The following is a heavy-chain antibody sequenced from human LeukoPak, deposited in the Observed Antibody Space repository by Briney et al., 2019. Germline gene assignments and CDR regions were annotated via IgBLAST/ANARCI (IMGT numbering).Heavy chain of an antibody. CDR1: GFTFSDYY. CDR2: ISSSTSYR. J-gene: IGHJ4*02. CDR3: AKGKGVVRASYDY. Sequence: GGSLRLSCAASGFTFSDYYMSWIRQAPGKGLEWVSYISSSTSYRNYADSVKGRFTISRDNSKNTLSLQMDSLRAEDTAVYYCAKGKGVVRASYDYWGQGTLVTVSS. D-gene: IGHD3-10*01. V-gene: IGHV3-11*05.